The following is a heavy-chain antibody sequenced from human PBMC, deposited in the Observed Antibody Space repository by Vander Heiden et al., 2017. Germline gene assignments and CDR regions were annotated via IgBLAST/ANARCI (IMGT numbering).Heavy chain of an antibody. CDR1: GYSISSGYY. J-gene: IGHJ4*01. CDR2: IYHSGST. D-gene: IGHD6-19*01. CDR3: AGGSGWLAFYDY. V-gene: IGHV4-38-2*01. Sequence: QVQLQDSLPALVNPSETLSLPCAVSGYSISSGYYWGWSRQPPGKGREWIGSIYHSGSTYYNPALKSRVTISVDTSKKKFSLKLRSVNAADTAVYYCAGGSGWLAFYDYWGHGSMVTLYS.